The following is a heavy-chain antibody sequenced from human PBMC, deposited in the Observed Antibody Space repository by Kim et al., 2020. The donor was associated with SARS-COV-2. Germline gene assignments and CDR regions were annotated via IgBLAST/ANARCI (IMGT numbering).Heavy chain of an antibody. Sequence: SETLSLTCAVYGGSFSGYYWSWIRQPPGKGLEWIGEINHSGSTNYNPSLKSRVTMSVDTLKNWFSQRLSSVTAADTAVYYCARGRAGVVPSPILGIGPYYEYYAMDVWGRGTTVTVSS. D-gene: IGHD3-3*01. J-gene: IGHJ6*02. CDR3: ARGRAGVVPSPILGIGPYYEYYAMDV. V-gene: IGHV4-34*01. CDR2: INHSGST. CDR1: GGSFSGYY.